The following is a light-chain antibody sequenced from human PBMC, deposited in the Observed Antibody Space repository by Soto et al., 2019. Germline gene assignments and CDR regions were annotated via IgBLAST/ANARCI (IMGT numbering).Light chain of an antibody. V-gene: IGKV3-15*01. Sequence: EIVMTQSPATLSVSPGERATLSCRASRNINRKLAWYQQKPGQAPRLLISGASTRATGIPARFSGSGSGTEFTLTISILQSEDFAVYYCQQYYDYPPLIFGGGTKVEI. CDR3: QQYYDYPPLI. J-gene: IGKJ4*01. CDR1: RNINRK. CDR2: GAS.